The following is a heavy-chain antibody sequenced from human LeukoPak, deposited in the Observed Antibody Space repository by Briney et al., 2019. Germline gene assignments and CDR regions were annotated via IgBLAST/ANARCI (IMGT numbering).Heavy chain of an antibody. D-gene: IGHD6-6*01. CDR3: ARGSGRARPRFDY. CDR2: INHSGST. Sequence: KPSETLSLTCAVYGGSFSGYYWSWIRQPPGKGLEWIGEINHSGSTNYNPSLKSRVTISLDTSKNQFSLKLSSVTAADTAVYYCARGSGRARPRFDYWGQGTLVTVSS. CDR1: GGSFSGYY. V-gene: IGHV4-34*01. J-gene: IGHJ4*02.